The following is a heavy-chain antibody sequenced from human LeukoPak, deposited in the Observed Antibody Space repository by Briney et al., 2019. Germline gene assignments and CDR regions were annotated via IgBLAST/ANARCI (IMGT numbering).Heavy chain of an antibody. D-gene: IGHD5-24*01. Sequence: GESLKIPCKGSGYSFTGYWIAWVRQMPGKGLEWMGIIYPGDSDTRYSPSFQGQVTISADKSTSTAYLQWSSLKASDTAMYYCARQDGRALYYFNYWGQGTLVTVSS. J-gene: IGHJ4*02. V-gene: IGHV5-51*01. CDR1: GYSFTGYW. CDR2: IYPGDSDT. CDR3: ARQDGRALYYFNY.